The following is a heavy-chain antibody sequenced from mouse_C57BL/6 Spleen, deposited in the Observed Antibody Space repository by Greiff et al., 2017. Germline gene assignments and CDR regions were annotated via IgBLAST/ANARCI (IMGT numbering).Heavy chain of an antibody. D-gene: IGHD4-1*01. CDR2: ISSGSSTI. CDR1: GFTFSDYG. CDR3: ARTGPYAMDY. Sequence: EVKVVESGGGLVKPGGSLKLSCAASGFTFSDYGMHWVRQAPEKGLEWVAYISSGSSTIYYADTVKGRFTISRDNAKNTLFLQVTSLRSEDTAMYYCARTGPYAMDYWGQGASVTGSS. J-gene: IGHJ4*01. V-gene: IGHV5-17*01.